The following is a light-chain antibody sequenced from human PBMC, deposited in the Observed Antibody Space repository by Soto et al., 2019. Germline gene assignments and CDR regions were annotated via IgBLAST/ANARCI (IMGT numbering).Light chain of an antibody. CDR3: QSYDSSLGGWV. CDR1: SSNIGAGYG. CDR2: GNS. V-gene: IGLV1-40*01. Sequence: HSVLTQPPSVSGAPGQRVTISCTGSSSNIGAGYGVHWYQQLPGTAPKLLIYGNSNRPSGVPDRFSGSKSGTSASLAITGLQAEDEADYYCQSYDSSLGGWVFGGGTKLTVL. J-gene: IGLJ3*02.